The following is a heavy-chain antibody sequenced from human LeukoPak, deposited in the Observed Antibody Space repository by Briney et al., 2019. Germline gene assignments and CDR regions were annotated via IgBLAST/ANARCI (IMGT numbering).Heavy chain of an antibody. D-gene: IGHD1-14*01. J-gene: IGHJ5*02. Sequence: GGSLRLSCAASGFTFSNSVLSWVRQAPGMGLEWVSTISSESSGTYYADSVKGRFTISRDNSKNTLYLQMSSLKVDDTADYFCTKGGRSTGPFAPWGQGTLVTVSS. CDR3: TKGGRSTGPFAP. CDR2: ISSESSGT. V-gene: IGHV3-23*01. CDR1: GFTFSNSV.